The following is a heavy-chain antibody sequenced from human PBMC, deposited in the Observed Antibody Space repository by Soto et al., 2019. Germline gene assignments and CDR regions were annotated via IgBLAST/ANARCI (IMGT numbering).Heavy chain of an antibody. J-gene: IGHJ4*02. Sequence: SETLSLTCTVSGGSISSGGYYWSWIRQHPGKGLEWIGYIYYSGSTYYNPSLKSRVTISVDTSKNQFSLKLSSVTAADTAVYYCAREVLGDCIFDYWGQGTLVTVSS. CDR3: AREVLGDCIFDY. V-gene: IGHV4-31*03. CDR1: GGSISSGGYY. D-gene: IGHD2-21*02. CDR2: IYYSGST.